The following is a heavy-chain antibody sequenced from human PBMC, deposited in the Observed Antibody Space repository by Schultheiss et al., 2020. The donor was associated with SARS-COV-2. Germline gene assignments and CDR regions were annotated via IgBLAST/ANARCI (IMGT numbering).Heavy chain of an antibody. V-gene: IGHV3-74*01. CDR2: TNSDGNIT. Sequence: GESLKISCAASGFTFSRNWMHWVRQVPGKGLVWVSRTNSDGNITSYADSVRGRFTISRDNAKNTLYLQMNSLRAEDTAVYYCARASDFWTGYYGMDVWGQGTTVTVSS. J-gene: IGHJ6*02. D-gene: IGHD3/OR15-3a*01. CDR3: ARASDFWTGYYGMDV. CDR1: GFTFSRNW.